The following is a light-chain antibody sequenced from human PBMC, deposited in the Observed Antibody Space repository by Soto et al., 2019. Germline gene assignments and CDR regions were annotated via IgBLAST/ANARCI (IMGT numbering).Light chain of an antibody. V-gene: IGLV1-40*01. J-gene: IGLJ3*02. CDR2: GNS. CDR1: SYNIGAGYD. CDR3: QSYDSSLSGSGLWV. Sequence: QSVLTQPPSVSGAPGQRVTISCTGSSYNIGAGYDVHWYQQLPGTAPKLLIYGNSNRPSGVPDRFSGSKSGTSASLAITGLQAEDEADYYCQSYDSSLSGSGLWVFGGGTKLTVL.